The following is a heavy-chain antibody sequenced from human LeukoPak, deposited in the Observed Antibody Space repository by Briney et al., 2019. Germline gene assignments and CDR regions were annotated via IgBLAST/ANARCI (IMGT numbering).Heavy chain of an antibody. J-gene: IGHJ4*02. CDR3: ARVESSGWLTFDY. V-gene: IGHV3-66*01. CDR2: IYSGGST. D-gene: IGHD6-19*01. CDR1: GFTVSSNY. Sequence: PGGSLRLSCAASGFTVSSNYMSWVRQAPGKGLEWVSVIYSGGSTYYADSVKGRFTISRDNSKNTLYLQMNSLRAEDTAVYYCARVESSGWLTFDYWGQGTLVTVSS.